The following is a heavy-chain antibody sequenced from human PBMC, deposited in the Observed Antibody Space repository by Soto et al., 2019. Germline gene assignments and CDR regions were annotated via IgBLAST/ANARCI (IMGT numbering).Heavy chain of an antibody. Sequence: SETLSLTCTVSGGSISSGIFYWTWIRQPPGKGLEWIGYVYHSGSAYYNPSLKSRVTISVDTSKNQFSLKLTSVTAADTAVYYCARGREGGMVRTYTSHFDNWGQGTLVTVSS. CDR2: VYHSGSA. J-gene: IGHJ4*02. CDR1: GGSISSGIFY. V-gene: IGHV4-30-4*01. CDR3: ARGREGGMVRTYTSHFDN. D-gene: IGHD3-10*01.